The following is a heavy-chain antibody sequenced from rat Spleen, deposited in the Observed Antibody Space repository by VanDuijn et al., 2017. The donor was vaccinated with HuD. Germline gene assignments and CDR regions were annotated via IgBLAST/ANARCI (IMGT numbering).Heavy chain of an antibody. CDR1: GFTFNNYW. CDR3: AREYRYNFDY. J-gene: IGHJ2*01. V-gene: IGHV5-31*01. CDR2: ISYDGRNT. Sequence: EVQLMESGRGLVQPGRSLKLSCVVSGFTFNNYWMTWIRQAPTKGLEWVATISYDGRNTYYRDSVKGRFTISRDNAKNTLSLQMDSLRSEDTATYYCAREYRYNFDYWGQGDMVTVSS. D-gene: IGHD1-5*01.